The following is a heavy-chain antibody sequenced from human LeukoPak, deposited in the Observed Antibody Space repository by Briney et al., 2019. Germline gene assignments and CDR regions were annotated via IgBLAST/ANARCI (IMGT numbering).Heavy chain of an antibody. CDR1: GFTFDDHG. CDR2: ISWNSGSI. J-gene: IGHJ4*02. Sequence: GGSLRLSCAAAGFTFDDHGMHWVRQAPGEGLEWVSGISWNSGSIGYADSVKGRFTICRDNAKNSLYLQMNSLRPEDTALYYCARGGYSSGWYRVYYFDYWGQGTLVTVSS. CDR3: ARGGYSSGWYRVYYFDY. V-gene: IGHV3-9*01. D-gene: IGHD6-19*01.